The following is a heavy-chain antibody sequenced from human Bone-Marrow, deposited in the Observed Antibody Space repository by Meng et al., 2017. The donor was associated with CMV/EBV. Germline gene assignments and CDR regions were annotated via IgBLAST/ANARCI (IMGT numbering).Heavy chain of an antibody. CDR3: TRLGYCSSTSCSCRY. CDR1: GFTFSNAW. D-gene: IGHD2-2*01. Sequence: GESLKISCAASGFTFSNAWMSWVRQAPGKGREWVGRIKRKTDGGTIDYAAPVKGRFTISRDDSNNTLYLQMNSLKTEDTAVYYCTRLGYCSSTSCSCRYWGQGTLVTVSS. J-gene: IGHJ4*02. V-gene: IGHV3-15*01. CDR2: IKRKTDGGTI.